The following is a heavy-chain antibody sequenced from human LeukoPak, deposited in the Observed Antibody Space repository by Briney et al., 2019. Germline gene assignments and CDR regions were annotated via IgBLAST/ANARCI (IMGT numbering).Heavy chain of an antibody. D-gene: IGHD3-22*01. Sequence: GGSLRLSCAASGFTFSSYAMSWVRQAPGKGLEWVSAVSGSGGSTYYADSVKGRFTISRDNSKNTLYLQMNSLRAEDTAVYYCAKDGAYYYDSSGYYYEDWGQGTLVTVSS. V-gene: IGHV3-23*01. CDR1: GFTFSSYA. CDR2: VSGSGGST. J-gene: IGHJ4*02. CDR3: AKDGAYYYDSSGYYYED.